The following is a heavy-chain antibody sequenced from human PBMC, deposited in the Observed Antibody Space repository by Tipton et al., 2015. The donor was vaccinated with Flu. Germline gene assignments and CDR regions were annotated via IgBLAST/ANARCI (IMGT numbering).Heavy chain of an antibody. CDR1: GSSMGSDYY. J-gene: IGHJ4*02. D-gene: IGHD2/OR15-2a*01. CDR3: ARDRWEYIRGFDS. Sequence: TLSLTCSVSGSSMGSDYYWGWIRQPPGKGLEWIGNIHRSGHTYHNPSLKSRVSMSVDMSKNQFSLRLTSVTAADTAVYYCARDRWEYIRGFDSWGQGTLVTVSP. V-gene: IGHV4-38-2*02. CDR2: IHRSGHT.